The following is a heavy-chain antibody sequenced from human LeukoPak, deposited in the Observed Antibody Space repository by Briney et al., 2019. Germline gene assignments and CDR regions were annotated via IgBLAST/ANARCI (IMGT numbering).Heavy chain of an antibody. CDR3: ARREGEWNNYRWHSVRFRP. Sequence: SETLSLTCAVYGGSFSGYYWSWIRQPPGKGLEWIGEINHSGSTNYNPSLKSRVTISVDTSKNQFSLKLSSVTAPETGVYYRARREGEWNNYRWHSVRFRPRGQGTLVTVSS. CDR1: GGSFSGYY. V-gene: IGHV4-34*01. CDR2: INHSGST. J-gene: IGHJ5*02. D-gene: IGHD5-24*01.